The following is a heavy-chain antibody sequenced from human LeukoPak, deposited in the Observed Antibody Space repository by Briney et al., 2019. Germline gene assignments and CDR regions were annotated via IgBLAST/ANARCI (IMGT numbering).Heavy chain of an antibody. D-gene: IGHD3-22*01. J-gene: IGHJ1*01. V-gene: IGHV3-48*04. Sequence: GGSLRLACAASGFTFSIYSMNCVRQAPGKGLEWGSYISSISSTIYYADSVKGRFTIARDNARNSLYLQMNSLRAEDTAVYYCARVPGPANYYDSSGYYYVGYFQHWGQGTLVTVSS. CDR1: GFTFSIYS. CDR2: ISSISSTI. CDR3: ARVPGPANYYDSSGYYYVGYFQH.